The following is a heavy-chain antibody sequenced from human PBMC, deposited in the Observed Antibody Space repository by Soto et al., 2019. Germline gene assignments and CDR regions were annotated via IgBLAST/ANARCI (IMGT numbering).Heavy chain of an antibody. V-gene: IGHV5-10-1*01. CDR1: GDRFTSYW. D-gene: IGHD1-26*01. CDR2: IEPRDSYT. CDR3: ARVGATTLHYFDS. J-gene: IGHJ4*02. Sequence: GESLKISCQVPGDRFTSYWLTWVRQVPGKGLECLGRIEPRDSYTNYSPSFQGHVTTSVDKSINTAYLQWNSLKASDTAIYYCARVGATTLHYFDSWGQGTLVTVSS.